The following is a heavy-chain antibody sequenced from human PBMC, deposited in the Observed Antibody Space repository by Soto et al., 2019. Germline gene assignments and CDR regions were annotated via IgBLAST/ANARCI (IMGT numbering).Heavy chain of an antibody. CDR2: ITHSGST. CDR1: GGSFNGYY. V-gene: IGHV4-34*01. J-gene: IGHJ6*02. Sequence: SATLSLTCAVYGGSFNGYYWSWIRQPPGKGLEWIGEITHSGSTNYNPSLKSRVTISVDTSKNQFSLKLSSVAAADTAVYYCARGPVGGGNSPPYYYYGMDVWGQGTTVTVSS. CDR3: ARGPVGGGNSPPYYYYGMDV. D-gene: IGHD2-21*02.